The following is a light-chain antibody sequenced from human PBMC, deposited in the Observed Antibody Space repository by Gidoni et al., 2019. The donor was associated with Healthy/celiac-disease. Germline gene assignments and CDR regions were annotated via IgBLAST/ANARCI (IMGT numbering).Light chain of an antibody. CDR1: QSVSSY. CDR2: DAS. Sequence: EIVLTQSPATLSLSPGERATLSCRARQSVSSYLAWYQQQPGQAPRLLIYDASNRATGIPARFSGSGSGTDFTLTISSLEPEDFAVYYCQQRSNWPLYTFGQGTKLEIK. CDR3: QQRSNWPLYT. V-gene: IGKV3-11*01. J-gene: IGKJ2*01.